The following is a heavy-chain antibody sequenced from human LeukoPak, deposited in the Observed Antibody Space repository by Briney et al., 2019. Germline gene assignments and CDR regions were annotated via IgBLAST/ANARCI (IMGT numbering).Heavy chain of an antibody. J-gene: IGHJ5*02. CDR2: IYYSGST. D-gene: IGHD3-9*01. Sequence: SETLSLTCTVSGGSISSSSYYWGWIRQPPGKGLEWIGSIYYSGSTYYNPSLKSRVTISVDTSKNQCSLKLSSVTAADTAVYYCARPAYDILTGYPNWFDPWGQGTLVTVSS. CDR1: GGSISSSSYY. CDR3: ARPAYDILTGYPNWFDP. V-gene: IGHV4-39*01.